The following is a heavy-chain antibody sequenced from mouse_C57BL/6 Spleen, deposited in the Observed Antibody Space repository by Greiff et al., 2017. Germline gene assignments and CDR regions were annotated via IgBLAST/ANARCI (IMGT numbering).Heavy chain of an antibody. CDR1: GYTFTSYW. Sequence: QVQLKQPGAELVKPGASVKVSCKASGYTFTSYWMHWVKQRPGQGLEWIGRIHPSDSDTNYNQKFKGKATLTVDKSSSTAYMQLSSLTSEDSAVYYCAIYYSNYLAWFAYWGQGTLVTVSA. CDR2: IHPSDSDT. J-gene: IGHJ3*01. V-gene: IGHV1-74*01. CDR3: AIYYSNYLAWFAY. D-gene: IGHD2-5*01.